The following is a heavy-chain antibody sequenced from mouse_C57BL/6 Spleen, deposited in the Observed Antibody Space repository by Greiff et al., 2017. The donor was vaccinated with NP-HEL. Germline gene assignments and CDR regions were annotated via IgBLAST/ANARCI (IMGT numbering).Heavy chain of an antibody. CDR2: IYPGDGDT. D-gene: IGHD2-12*01. V-gene: IGHV1-82*01. Sequence: QVQLQQSGPELVKPGASVKISCKASGYAFSSSWMNWVKQRPGKGLEWIGRIYPGDGDTNYNAKFKGKATLTADKSSSTAYMQLSSLTSEDSAVYFCARSTVPVSTFAYWGQGTLVTVSA. CDR3: ARSTVPVSTFAY. CDR1: GYAFSSSW. J-gene: IGHJ3*01.